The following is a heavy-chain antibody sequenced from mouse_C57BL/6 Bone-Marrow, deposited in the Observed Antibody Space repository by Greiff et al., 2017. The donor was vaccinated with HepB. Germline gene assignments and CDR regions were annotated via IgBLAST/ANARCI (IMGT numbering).Heavy chain of an antibody. CDR1: GYTFTSYG. V-gene: IGHV1-81*01. CDR2: IYPRSGNT. CDR3: ARDYYGSRYFDV. J-gene: IGHJ1*03. Sequence: LQESGAELARPGASVKLSCKASGYTFTSYGISWVKQRTGQGLEWIGEIYPRSGNTYYNEKFKGKATLTADKSSSTAYMELRSLTSEDSAVYFCARDYYGSRYFDVWGTGTTVTVSS. D-gene: IGHD1-1*01.